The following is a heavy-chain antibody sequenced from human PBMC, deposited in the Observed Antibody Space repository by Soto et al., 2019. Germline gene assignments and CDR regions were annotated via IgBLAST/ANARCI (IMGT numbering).Heavy chain of an antibody. CDR3: AKRVYNNYYDY. D-gene: IGHD1-1*01. Sequence: GGSLRLSCAASGFTFSSYAMSWVRQAPGKGLEWVSTISDSSSSTYYADSVKGRFSISRDNSKSTLYLQMNSLRAEDTAVYYCAKRVYNNYYDYWGQGTLVTVSS. V-gene: IGHV3-23*01. CDR1: GFTFSSYA. CDR2: ISDSSSST. J-gene: IGHJ4*02.